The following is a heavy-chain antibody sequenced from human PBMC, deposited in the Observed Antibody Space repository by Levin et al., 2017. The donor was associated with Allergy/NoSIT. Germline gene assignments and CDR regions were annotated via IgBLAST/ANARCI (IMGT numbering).Heavy chain of an antibody. CDR2: ISGSGGST. CDR1: GFTFSSYA. D-gene: IGHD4-17*01. CDR3: AKDLGRSCAYGDYTEDWFDP. J-gene: IGHJ5*02. Sequence: GESLKISCAASGFTFSSYAMSWVRQAPGKGLEWVSAISGSGGSTYYADSVKGWFTISRDNSKNTLYLQMNSLRAEDTAVYYWAKDLGRSCAYGDYTEDWFDPWGQGTLVTVSS. V-gene: IGHV3-23*01.